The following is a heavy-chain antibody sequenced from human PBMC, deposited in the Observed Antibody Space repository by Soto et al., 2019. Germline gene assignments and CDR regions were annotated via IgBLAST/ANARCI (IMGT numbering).Heavy chain of an antibody. Sequence: SETLTLTCAVYGGSFSGYYWSWIRQPPGKGLEWIGEINHSGSTNYNPSLKSRVTISVDTSKNQFSLKLSSVTAADTAVYYCARRHGSCFDYWGQGTLVTVS. CDR2: INHSGST. CDR1: GGSFSGYY. CDR3: ARRHGSCFDY. J-gene: IGHJ4*02. V-gene: IGHV4-34*01.